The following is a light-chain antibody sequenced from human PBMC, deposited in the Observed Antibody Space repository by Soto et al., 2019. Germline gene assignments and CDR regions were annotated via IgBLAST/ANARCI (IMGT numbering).Light chain of an antibody. CDR3: EAWDDSLSGLYV. CDR2: RNN. CDR1: SSNIGSNY. Sequence: QSVLTQPPSASGTPGQRVTISCSGSSSNIGSNYVYWYQQLPGTAPKLLIYRNNQRPSGVPDRFSGSKSGTSASLAISGLRSVDEADYYCEAWDDSLSGLYVFGTGTKVTVL. J-gene: IGLJ1*01. V-gene: IGLV1-47*01.